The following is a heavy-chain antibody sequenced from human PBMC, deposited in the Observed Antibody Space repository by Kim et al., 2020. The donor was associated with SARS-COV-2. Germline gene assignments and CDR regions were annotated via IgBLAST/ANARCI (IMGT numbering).Heavy chain of an antibody. CDR2: IYYSAST. V-gene: IGHV4-59*08. J-gene: IGHJ4*02. CDR1: GGSISSYY. CDR3: ARLSGYYLDY. D-gene: IGHD3-3*01. Sequence: SETLSLTCTVSGGSISSYYWSWIRQPPGKGLEWIGYIYYSASTNYNPSLKSRVTISVDTSKNQFSLKLSSVTTADTAVYYCARLSGYYLDYWGQGTLVTVSS.